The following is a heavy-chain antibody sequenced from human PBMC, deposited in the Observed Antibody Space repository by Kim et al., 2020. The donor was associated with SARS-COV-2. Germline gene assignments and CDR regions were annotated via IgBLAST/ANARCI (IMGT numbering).Heavy chain of an antibody. D-gene: IGHD6-19*01. V-gene: IGHV3-30*02. Sequence: VKGRITITRDNSKNTLYLQVNSLRAEDTAVYYCEKVPRSSGWYVGYFQHWGQGTLVTVSS. CDR3: EKVPRSSGWYVGYFQH. J-gene: IGHJ1*01.